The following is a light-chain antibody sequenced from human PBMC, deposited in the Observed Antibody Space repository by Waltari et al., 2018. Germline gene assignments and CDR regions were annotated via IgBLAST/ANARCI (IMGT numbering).Light chain of an antibody. CDR2: SAS. CDR3: QQSYSVPFT. V-gene: IGKV1-39*01. CDR1: KNIMTY. Sequence: DIRLTRTQSPLSASLGGRLTVPCRTSKNIMTYLNWYQHKPGSAPKLLVYSASKLQGGVSSRFSGSGSGTDFTLTISSLQPADFATYYCQQSYSVPFTFGPGTKVDLK. J-gene: IGKJ3*01.